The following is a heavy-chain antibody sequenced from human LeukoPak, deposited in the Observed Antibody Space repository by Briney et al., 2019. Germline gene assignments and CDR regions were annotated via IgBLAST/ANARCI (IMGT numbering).Heavy chain of an antibody. D-gene: IGHD3-10*01. V-gene: IGHV4-34*01. J-gene: IGHJ6*02. Sequence: SETLSLTCAVYGGSFSGYYWSWIRQPPGKGLEWIGEINHSGSTNYNPSLKSRVTISVDTSKNQFSLKLSSVTAADTAVYYCARAARIRGLIFGVYYYYGMDVWGQGTTVTVSS. CDR1: GGSFSGYY. CDR3: ARAARIRGLIFGVYYYYGMDV. CDR2: INHSGST.